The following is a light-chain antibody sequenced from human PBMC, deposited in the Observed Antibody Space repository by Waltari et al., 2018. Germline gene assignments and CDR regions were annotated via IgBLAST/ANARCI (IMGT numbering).Light chain of an antibody. CDR1: QSLSDN. Sequence: EIVMTQPPATLSVSPGERATLSCRASQSLSDNLAWYQQKPGQAPRLLIYGASTRATGIPARFSGSGSGTDFTLTISSLQSEDFAIYYCQQYNTWPPITFGRGTRLEIK. CDR2: GAS. J-gene: IGKJ5*01. CDR3: QQYNTWPPIT. V-gene: IGKV3-15*01.